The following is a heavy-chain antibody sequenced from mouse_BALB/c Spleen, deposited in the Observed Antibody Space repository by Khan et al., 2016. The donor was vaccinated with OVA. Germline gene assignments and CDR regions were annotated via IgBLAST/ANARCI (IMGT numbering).Heavy chain of an antibody. Sequence: QVPLQQSGAELVRPGVSVQISCKGSGYTFTDFAIHWVQQSHAKSLEWIGVISTYYGDTNYNQPFKGKATMTVDKSSSTAYMERSRRTSEESAIDDCSRGSGHFRFADRGQGTLVTGSA. D-gene: IGHD1-3*01. CDR3: SRGSGHFRFAD. CDR2: ISTYYGDT. J-gene: IGHJ3*01. V-gene: IGHV1S137*01. CDR1: GYTFTDFA.